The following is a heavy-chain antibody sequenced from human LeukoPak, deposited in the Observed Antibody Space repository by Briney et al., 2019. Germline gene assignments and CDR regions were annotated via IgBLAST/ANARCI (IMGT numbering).Heavy chain of an antibody. Sequence: PGGSLRLSCAASGFIFSSYGMHWVRQAPGKGLEWVAFIRYDGSNKYYADSVKGRFTISRDNAKNSLFLQMNSLRADDTAVYSCARVLLGMSAFDLWGQGTMVSVSS. CDR3: ARVLLGMSAFDL. J-gene: IGHJ3*01. V-gene: IGHV3-30*02. CDR2: IRYDGSNK. D-gene: IGHD3-9*01. CDR1: GFIFSSYG.